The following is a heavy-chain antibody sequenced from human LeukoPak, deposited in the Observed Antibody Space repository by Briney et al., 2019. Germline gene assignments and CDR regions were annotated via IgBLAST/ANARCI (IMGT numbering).Heavy chain of an antibody. CDR3: ATDRNSGKYYDY. V-gene: IGHV3-33*01. CDR1: GLTFRNYG. J-gene: IGHJ4*02. CDR2: IWYDGSNQ. D-gene: IGHD1-26*01. Sequence: GGSPRLSCAASGLTFRNYGMHWVRQAPGKGLEWVAVIWYDGSNQYYVDSVKGRFTVSRDNAKNTLYLQMNSLRAEDTAVYYCATDRNSGKYYDYWGQGTLVTVSS.